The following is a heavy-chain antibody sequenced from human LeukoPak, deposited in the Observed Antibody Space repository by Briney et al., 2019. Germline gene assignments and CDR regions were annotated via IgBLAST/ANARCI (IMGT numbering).Heavy chain of an antibody. CDR3: ARVVVAATRYFDY. CDR2: IYYSGST. CDR1: GGSISSYY. V-gene: IGHV4-59*08. Sequence: SETLSLTCTVSGGSISSYYWSWIRQPPGKGLEWIGYIYYSGSTYYNPSLKSRVTISVDTSKNQFSLKLSSVTAADTAVYYCARVVVAATRYFDYWGQGTLVTVSS. D-gene: IGHD2-15*01. J-gene: IGHJ4*02.